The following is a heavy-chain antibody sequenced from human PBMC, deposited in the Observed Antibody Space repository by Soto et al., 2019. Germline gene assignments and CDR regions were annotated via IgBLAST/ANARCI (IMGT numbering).Heavy chain of an antibody. V-gene: IGHV3-21*01. CDR2: ISRSSRNI. Sequence: EVPLVGSGGGLVKPGGSLRLSCTDSGVTFSNYTMNWVRQAPGKGLEWVSSISRSSRNIYYADSVKGRFTISRDNAKNALYLQMNSLRAEDTAVYYCARDLKVAGTNSFYYYGMDVWGQGTTVTVSS. J-gene: IGHJ6*02. D-gene: IGHD6-19*01. CDR3: ARDLKVAGTNSFYYYGMDV. CDR1: GVTFSNYT.